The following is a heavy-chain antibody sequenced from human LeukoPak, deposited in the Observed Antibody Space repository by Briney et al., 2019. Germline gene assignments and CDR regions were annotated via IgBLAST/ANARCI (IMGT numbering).Heavy chain of an antibody. V-gene: IGHV3-74*01. CDR2: ISPDDKST. J-gene: IGHJ3*02. CDR1: GFTFSHAW. Sequence: PGGSLRLSCAASGFTFSHAWMSWVRQAPGKGLVWVSRISPDDKSTSYADSVKGRFTISRDDAKKTLYLQMNSLRAEDTAVYYCLTILETTIDAFDIWGQGTMVTVSS. CDR3: LTILETTIDAFDI. D-gene: IGHD1-26*01.